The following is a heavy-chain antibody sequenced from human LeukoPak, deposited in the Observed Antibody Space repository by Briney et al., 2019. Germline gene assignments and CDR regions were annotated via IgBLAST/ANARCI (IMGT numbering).Heavy chain of an antibody. D-gene: IGHD4-17*01. CDR3: TFRSSDYGDYVAWEDY. Sequence: TGGSLRLSCAASGFTFSNAWMSWVRQAPGKGLEWVGRIKSKTDGGTTDYAAPVKGRFTISRDDSKNTLYLQMNSLKTEDTAVYYCTFRSSDYGDYVAWEDYWGQGTLVTVSS. V-gene: IGHV3-15*01. CDR1: GFTFSNAW. J-gene: IGHJ4*02. CDR2: IKSKTDGGTT.